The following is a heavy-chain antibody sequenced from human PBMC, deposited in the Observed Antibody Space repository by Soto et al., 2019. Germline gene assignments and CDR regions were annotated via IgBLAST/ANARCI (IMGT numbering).Heavy chain of an antibody. CDR2: ISAYNGNT. J-gene: IGHJ4*02. D-gene: IGHD6-19*01. Sequence: ASVKVSCKASGYTFTSYGISWVRQAPGQGLEWMGWISAYNGNTNYAQKLQGRVTMTTDTSTSTAYMELRSLRSDDTAVYYGARQAPPLGAVAGDFDYWGQGTLVTVSS. CDR3: ARQAPPLGAVAGDFDY. CDR1: GYTFTSYG. V-gene: IGHV1-18*01.